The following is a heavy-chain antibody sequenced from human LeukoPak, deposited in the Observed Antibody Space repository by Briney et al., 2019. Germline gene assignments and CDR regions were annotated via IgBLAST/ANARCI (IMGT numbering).Heavy chain of an antibody. J-gene: IGHJ4*02. CDR1: GFTFSSYA. Sequence: GGSLRLSCAASGFTFSSYAISWVRQAPGKGLEWVSAISGSGGSTYYADSVKGRFTISRDNSKNTLYLQMNSLRAEDTAVYYCARAHYYDSSGLDFWGQGTLVTVSS. CDR2: ISGSGGST. CDR3: ARAHYYDSSGLDF. D-gene: IGHD3-22*01. V-gene: IGHV3-23*01.